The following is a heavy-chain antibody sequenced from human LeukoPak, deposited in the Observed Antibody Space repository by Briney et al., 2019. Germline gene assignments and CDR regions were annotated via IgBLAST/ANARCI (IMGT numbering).Heavy chain of an antibody. CDR3: ASDLVGATDY. V-gene: IGHV3-21*01. D-gene: IGHD1-26*01. Sequence: SPGNGIKWVSSISSSSSYIYYADSVKGRFTISRDNAKNSLYLQMNSLRAEDTAVYYCASDLVGATDYWGQGSLVTVSS. CDR2: ISSSSSYI. J-gene: IGHJ4*02.